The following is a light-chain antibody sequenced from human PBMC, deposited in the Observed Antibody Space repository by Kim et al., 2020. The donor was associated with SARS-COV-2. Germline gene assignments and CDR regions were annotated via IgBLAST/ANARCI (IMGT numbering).Light chain of an antibody. V-gene: IGKV1-39*01. Sequence: DIQMTQSPSSLSASVGDRVTITCRASQSISSYLNWYQQKPGKAPNLLIYAASSLQSGVPSRFSGSGSGTDFTLTISSLQPEDFATYYCQHSFSIPWTFGQGTKVDIK. CDR2: AAS. CDR3: QHSFSIPWT. CDR1: QSISSY. J-gene: IGKJ1*01.